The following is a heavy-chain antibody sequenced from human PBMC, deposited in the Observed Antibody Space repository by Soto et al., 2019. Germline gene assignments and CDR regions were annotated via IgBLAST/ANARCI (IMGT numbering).Heavy chain of an antibody. J-gene: IGHJ4*02. Sequence: PSETLSLTCTVSGGSISPYYWTWIRQPPGKEPEWIAYIYYTGSTSYNPSLKSRVTISLDTSKNQFSLNLSSVTAADTAVYYCARHHRYCTGGSCYAIDSWGQGTLVTVSS. D-gene: IGHD2-15*01. CDR3: ARHHRYCTGGSCYAIDS. CDR2: IYYTGST. V-gene: IGHV4-59*08. CDR1: GGSISPYY.